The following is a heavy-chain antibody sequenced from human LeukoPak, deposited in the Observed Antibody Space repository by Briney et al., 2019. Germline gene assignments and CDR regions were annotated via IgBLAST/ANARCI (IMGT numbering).Heavy chain of an antibody. J-gene: IGHJ4*02. CDR3: ARTATSSMEGDY. D-gene: IGHD2-2*01. CDR1: GYTFTSYD. CDR2: MNPNSGNT. V-gene: IGHV1-8*01. Sequence: ASVKVSCKASGYTFTSYDINWVRQATGQGLEWMGWMNPNSGNTGYAQKFQGRVTMTRNTSISTAYMELSSLRSEDTAVYYCARTATSSMEGDYWGQGTLVTVSS.